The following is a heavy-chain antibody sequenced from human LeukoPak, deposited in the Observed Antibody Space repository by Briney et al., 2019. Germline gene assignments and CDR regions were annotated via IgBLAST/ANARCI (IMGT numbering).Heavy chain of an antibody. D-gene: IGHD2-21*02. Sequence: SATLSLTCTVSGGSISSSSYYWGWIRQPPGKGLEWIGSIYYSGSTYYNPSLKSRVTISVDTSKNQFSLKLSSVTAADTAVYYCARHDHPTRLLTGFDPWGQGTLVTVSS. CDR1: GGSISSSSYY. V-gene: IGHV4-39*01. CDR2: IYYSGST. CDR3: ARHDHPTRLLTGFDP. J-gene: IGHJ5*02.